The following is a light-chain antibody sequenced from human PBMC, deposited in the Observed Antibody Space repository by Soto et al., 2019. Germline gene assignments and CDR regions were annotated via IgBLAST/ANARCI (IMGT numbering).Light chain of an antibody. J-gene: IGKJ1*01. CDR3: QQSYNTPQT. CDR2: AAS. CDR1: QSISSY. Sequence: DIQMTQSPSSLSASVGDRVTITCRASQSISSYLNWYQQKPGKAPKLLIYAASSLQSGVPSRFSGSGSGTDFTLTISSLQPEDFATYYFQQSYNTPQTFGQGTRVEIK. V-gene: IGKV1-39*01.